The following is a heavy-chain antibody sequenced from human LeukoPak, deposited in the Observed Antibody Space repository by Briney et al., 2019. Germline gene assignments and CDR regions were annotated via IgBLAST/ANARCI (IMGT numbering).Heavy chain of an antibody. J-gene: IGHJ4*02. CDR3: AREVATVSREYYFDN. Sequence: PSETPSLTFTFPGGSLSRIYFYWAWIRPPPGKGLEWIGSIYYSGNTYYNPSLKSRVTISVDTSKNQFSLKLSSVTAADTAVYYCAREVATVSREYYFDNWGQGTLVTVSS. V-gene: IGHV4-39*07. CDR1: GGSLSRIYFY. CDR2: IYYSGNT. D-gene: IGHD5-12*01.